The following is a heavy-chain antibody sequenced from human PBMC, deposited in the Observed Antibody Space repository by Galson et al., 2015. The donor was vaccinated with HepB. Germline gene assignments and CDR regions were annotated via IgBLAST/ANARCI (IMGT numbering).Heavy chain of an antibody. CDR3: ARLAYCGGDCYFFPYFQH. V-gene: IGHV4-39*01. CDR1: GGSISSSSYY. Sequence: ETLSLTCTVSGGSISSSSYYWGWIRQPPGKGLEWIGSIYYSGSTYYNPSLKSRVTISVDTSKNQFSLKLSSVTAADTAVYYCARLAYCGGDCYFFPYFQHWGQGTLVTVSS. CDR2: IYYSGST. D-gene: IGHD2-21*02. J-gene: IGHJ1*01.